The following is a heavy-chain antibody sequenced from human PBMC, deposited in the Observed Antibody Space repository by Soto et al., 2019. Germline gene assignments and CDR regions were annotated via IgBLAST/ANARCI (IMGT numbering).Heavy chain of an antibody. D-gene: IGHD3-16*01. CDR3: ARQGRKGLRCPVDNGFDP. Sequence: PGKSLKISCKGSGYSFTSYWIGWVRQMPGKGLEWMGIIYPGDSDTRYSPSFQGQVTISADKSISTAHLQWSSLKASDTAMYYCARQGRKGLRCPVDNGFDPWGQGDVVTV. J-gene: IGHJ5*02. CDR2: IYPGDSDT. V-gene: IGHV5-51*01. CDR1: GYSFTSYW.